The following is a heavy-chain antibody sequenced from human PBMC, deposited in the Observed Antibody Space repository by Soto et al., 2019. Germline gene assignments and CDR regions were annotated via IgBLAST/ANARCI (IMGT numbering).Heavy chain of an antibody. CDR1: GFTFNSYG. Sequence: PGGSLRISCTASGFTFNSYGFNWVRQAPGKGLEWVAVIWYDGNTKYYADSVKGRFTISRDNLRSTVYLQMNSLTAEDTAVYYCARPLVAPVAGPYYYGMDVWGQGTTVTVSS. J-gene: IGHJ6*02. CDR2: IWYDGNTK. V-gene: IGHV3-33*01. CDR3: ARPLVAPVAGPYYYGMDV. D-gene: IGHD6-19*01.